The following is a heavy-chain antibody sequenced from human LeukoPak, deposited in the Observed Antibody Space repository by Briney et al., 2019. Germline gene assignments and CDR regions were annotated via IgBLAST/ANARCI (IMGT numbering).Heavy chain of an antibody. Sequence: PSETLSLTCTVSGGSISTYYWSWIRQPPGKGLEWIGYIYYGGSTNYNPSLKSRVTISVDTSKNQFSLKLSSVTAADTAVYYCARAMGGYYYYMDVWGKGTTVTVSS. CDR3: ARAMGGYYYYMDV. V-gene: IGHV4-59*01. D-gene: IGHD2-8*01. CDR2: IYYGGST. J-gene: IGHJ6*03. CDR1: GGSISTYY.